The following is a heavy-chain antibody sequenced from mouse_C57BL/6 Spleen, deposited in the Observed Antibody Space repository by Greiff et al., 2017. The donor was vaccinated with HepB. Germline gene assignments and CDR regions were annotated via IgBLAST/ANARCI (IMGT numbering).Heavy chain of an antibody. CDR1: GFTFSDYG. CDR2: ISSGSSTI. CDR3: ALYGSSYDWYFDV. J-gene: IGHJ1*03. Sequence: EVMLVESGGGLVKPGGSLKLSCAASGFTFSDYGMHWVRQAPEKGLEWVAYISSGSSTIYYADTVKGRFTISRDNAKNTLFLQMTSLRSEDTAMYYCALYGSSYDWYFDVWGTGTTVTVSS. D-gene: IGHD1-1*01. V-gene: IGHV5-17*01.